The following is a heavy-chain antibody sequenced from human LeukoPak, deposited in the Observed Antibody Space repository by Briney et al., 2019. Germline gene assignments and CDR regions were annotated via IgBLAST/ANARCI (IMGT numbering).Heavy chain of an antibody. CDR1: GGSLNTLNYY. V-gene: IGHV4-39*01. D-gene: IGHD3-10*01. CDR3: AKSNGYGLVDI. CDR2: IFYSGVH. J-gene: IGHJ3*02. Sequence: KSSETLSLTCTVSGGSLNTLNYYWGWIRQTPGKGLEWFGIIFYSGVHYYSPSLTSRVTISLDKPSNHFSLRLNSCTPAGAAVWYCAKSNGYGLVDIWGQGTMVTVSS.